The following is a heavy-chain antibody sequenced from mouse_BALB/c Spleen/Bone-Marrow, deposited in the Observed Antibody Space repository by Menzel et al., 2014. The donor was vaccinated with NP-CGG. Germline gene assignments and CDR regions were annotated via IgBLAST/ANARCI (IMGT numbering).Heavy chain of an antibody. CDR1: GFTFSTFG. CDR3: ARKGSFHYYGYYDMDY. CDR2: ISSGSSTI. D-gene: IGHD1-2*01. Sequence: EVKLQESGGGLVQPGGSRKLSCAASGFTFSTFGMHWVRQAPEKGLEWIAYISSGSSTIYYADTVKGRFTISRDNPKNTLFLQMTSLRSEDTAMYYCARKGSFHYYGYYDMDYWGQGTSVTVSS. J-gene: IGHJ4*01. V-gene: IGHV5-17*02.